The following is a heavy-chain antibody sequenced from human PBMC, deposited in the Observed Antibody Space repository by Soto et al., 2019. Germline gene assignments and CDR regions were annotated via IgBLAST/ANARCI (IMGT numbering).Heavy chain of an antibody. CDR3: AAELYSGGRCCSFDI. J-gene: IGHJ3*02. Sequence: QMQVVQSGPEVRKPGTSVKVSCKTSGFTFSNSAVQWVRQARGQGLEWIGWIIVGGGGTKYAQNYQGRLTITRDMSTSTDYMELSSLGSEDTAVYYCAAELYSGGRCCSFDIWGQGTLLTVSS. CDR1: GFTFSNSA. D-gene: IGHD2-15*01. V-gene: IGHV1-58*01. CDR2: IIVGGGGT.